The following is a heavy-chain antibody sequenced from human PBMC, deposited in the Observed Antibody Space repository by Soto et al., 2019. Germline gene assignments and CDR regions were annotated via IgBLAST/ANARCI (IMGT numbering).Heavy chain of an antibody. CDR3: TAPRDEYGSGVSWFTYCMDI. V-gene: IGHV3-23*01. Sequence: GGSRRLSCLASGFTFSDYAMTWVRHVPGRGLEWVASLDGAGGSTYYADSVRGRFTISIDNSQNTLFLQMKRLTVDDTAIYYCTAPRDEYGSGVSWFTYCMDIWGQGTTVTVSS. CDR1: GFTFSDYA. D-gene: IGHD3-10*01. J-gene: IGHJ6*02. CDR2: LDGAGGST.